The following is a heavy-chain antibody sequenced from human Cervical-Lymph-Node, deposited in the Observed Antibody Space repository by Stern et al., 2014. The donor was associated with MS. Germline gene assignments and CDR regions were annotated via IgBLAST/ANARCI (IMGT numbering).Heavy chain of an antibody. V-gene: IGHV1-2*02. CDR3: ARDRGSHSDY. J-gene: IGHJ4*02. CDR2: ISTDTGGA. CDR1: GYSFTAYF. D-gene: IGHD1-26*01. Sequence: QVQLVQYGAEVKKPGASVKVSCKASGYSFTAYFIHWVRQAPGQGLEWMGWISTDTGGANYAQRLQGRVTMTRDTSISTTYMELSRLRSDDTAVYYCARDRGSHSDYWGQGTLVTVSS.